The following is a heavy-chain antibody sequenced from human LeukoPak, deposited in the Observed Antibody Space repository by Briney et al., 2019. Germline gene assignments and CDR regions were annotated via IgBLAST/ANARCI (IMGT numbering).Heavy chain of an antibody. Sequence: SETQSLTCSVSGASISRTTYYWGWIRQPPGKGLEWIGSVFHTGTAYYNPSLRSRVTLSVDTSKNQFSLKMSSVTAADTAVYYCTKNDVGDYGTWGQGTLVAVSS. CDR1: GASISRTTYY. D-gene: IGHD4-17*01. J-gene: IGHJ5*02. CDR2: VFHTGTA. V-gene: IGHV4-39*01. CDR3: TKNDVGDYGT.